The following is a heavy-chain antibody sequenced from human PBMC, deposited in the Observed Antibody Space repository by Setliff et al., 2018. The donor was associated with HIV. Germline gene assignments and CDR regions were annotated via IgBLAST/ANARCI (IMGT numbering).Heavy chain of an antibody. CDR3: ARLIPSAYFGPRQDAFDV. CDR1: GGTFENYA. Sequence: LVKVSCKASGGTFENYAISWVRQAPGQGLEWMGKIIPIFDTTIYAEKFQGRITISADKSTATAYLELNSLRSEDSAIYYCARLIPSAYFGPRQDAFDVWGQGARVTVSS. V-gene: IGHV1-69*06. J-gene: IGHJ3*01. CDR2: IIPIFDTT. D-gene: IGHD2-21*01.